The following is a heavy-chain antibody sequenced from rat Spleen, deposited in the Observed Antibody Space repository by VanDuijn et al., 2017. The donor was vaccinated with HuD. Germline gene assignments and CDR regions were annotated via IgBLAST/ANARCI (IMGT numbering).Heavy chain of an antibody. D-gene: IGHD4-3*01. V-gene: IGHV5-29*01. J-gene: IGHJ4*01. CDR3: ARHGRGERTYYYVLDA. CDR2: ISYDGSST. Sequence: EVQLVESGGGLVQPGRSLKLSCAASGFTFSNYGMAWVRQAPTKGLEWVATISYDGSSTYYRDSVKGRFTISRDQVESTLYLQMDSLQSEDTATYYCARHGRGERTYYYVLDAWGQGVSVTVSS. CDR1: GFTFSNYG.